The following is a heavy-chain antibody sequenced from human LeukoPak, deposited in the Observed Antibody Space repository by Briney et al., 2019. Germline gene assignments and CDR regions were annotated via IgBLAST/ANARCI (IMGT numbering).Heavy chain of an antibody. V-gene: IGHV3-23*01. Sequence: PGGSLRLSCVASGFTFKSYAMSWVRQAPGKGLEWVSVVSGSGGSTDYADSVKGRFTISRDNSINTLYLQMNTLRAEDTAVYYCAKAVDTAMISAFGVWGQGTMITVSS. CDR3: AKAVDTAMISAFGV. J-gene: IGHJ3*01. D-gene: IGHD5-18*01. CDR1: GFTFKSYA. CDR2: VSGSGGST.